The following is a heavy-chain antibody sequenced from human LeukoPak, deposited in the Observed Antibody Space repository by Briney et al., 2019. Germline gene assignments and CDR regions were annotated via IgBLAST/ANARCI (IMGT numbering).Heavy chain of an antibody. D-gene: IGHD3-3*01. J-gene: IGHJ6*03. V-gene: IGHV3-21*01. CDR2: ISSSSSYI. CDR1: GFTFSSSS. CDR3: AADAEPVYDFWSGYSSSYMDV. Sequence: GGSLRLSCAASGFTFSSSSMNWVRQAPGKGLEWVSSISSSSSYIYYADSVKGGFTISRDNAKNSLYLQMNSLRAEDTAVYYCAADAEPVYDFWSGYSSSYMDVWGKGTTVTVSS.